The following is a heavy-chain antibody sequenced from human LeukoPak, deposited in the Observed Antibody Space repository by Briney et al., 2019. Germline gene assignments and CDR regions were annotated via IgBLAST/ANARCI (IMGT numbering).Heavy chain of an antibody. Sequence: ETSETLSLTCAVYGGSFSGYYWSWIRQPPGKGLEWIGEINHSGSTNYNPSLKSRVTISVDTSKIQFSLKLSSVTAADTAVYYCASSSRGAFDIWGQGTMVTVSS. CDR2: INHSGST. D-gene: IGHD3-10*01. J-gene: IGHJ3*02. V-gene: IGHV4-34*01. CDR1: GGSFSGYY. CDR3: ASSSRGAFDI.